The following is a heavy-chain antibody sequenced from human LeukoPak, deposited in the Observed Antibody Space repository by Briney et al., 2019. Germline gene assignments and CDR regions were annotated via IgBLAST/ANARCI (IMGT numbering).Heavy chain of an antibody. Sequence: PGGSLRLSCAASGFTFNDYNMGWIRQAPGKGLEWVAYISSGMYYADSVKGRFTISRDNAKNSLYLQMNSLRADDTAVYYCARRIWGADSLSHTFDIWGQGTMVTVSS. J-gene: IGHJ3*02. CDR1: GFTFNDYN. D-gene: IGHD3-16*01. V-gene: IGHV3-11*01. CDR2: ISSGM. CDR3: ARRIWGADSLSHTFDI.